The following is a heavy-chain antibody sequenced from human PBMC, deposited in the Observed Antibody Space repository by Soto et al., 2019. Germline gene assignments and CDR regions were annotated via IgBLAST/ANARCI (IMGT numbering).Heavy chain of an antibody. CDR1: GGTFSSYT. CDR3: ARVSYDYGDYVSGMDV. D-gene: IGHD4-17*01. Sequence: ASVKVSCKASGGTFSSYTISCVRQAPGQGLEWMGIINPSGGSTSYAQKFQGRVTMTRDTSTSTVYMELSSLRSEDTAVYYCARVSYDYGDYVSGMDVWGQGTTVTVSS. J-gene: IGHJ6*02. CDR2: INPSGGST. V-gene: IGHV1-46*01.